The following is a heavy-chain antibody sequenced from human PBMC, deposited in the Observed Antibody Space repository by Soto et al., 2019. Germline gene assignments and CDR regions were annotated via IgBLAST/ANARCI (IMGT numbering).Heavy chain of an antibody. CDR3: ARGIRQSSGWDLDN. V-gene: IGHV1-69*06. CDR2: IIPMFGSP. J-gene: IGHJ4*02. CDR1: GGSFSSDA. D-gene: IGHD6-19*01. Sequence: QVQLDQSGAEVKKPGSSVKVSCKASGGSFSSDAISWVRQAPGQGLEWMGGIIPMFGSPNYAPKFQGRVTNTADKSTSTLYMELSSLRSDDTAVYYCARGIRQSSGWDLDNWGQGNQVTVSS.